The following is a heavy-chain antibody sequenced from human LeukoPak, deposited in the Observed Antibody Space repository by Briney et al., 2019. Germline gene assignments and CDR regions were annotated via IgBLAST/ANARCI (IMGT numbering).Heavy chain of an antibody. CDR2: ITGGADST. D-gene: IGHD3-10*01. Sequence: GGSLRLSCAASGFTFDDYAMHWLREAPGKGLEWVSLITGGADSTHYADSVKGRFTIARDNSKNSLYLQMNSLRTEDTALYYCAKAHGSGNYYFYYMDIWGKGTTVTVSS. CDR1: GFTFDDYA. J-gene: IGHJ6*03. V-gene: IGHV3-43*02. CDR3: AKAHGSGNYYFYYMDI.